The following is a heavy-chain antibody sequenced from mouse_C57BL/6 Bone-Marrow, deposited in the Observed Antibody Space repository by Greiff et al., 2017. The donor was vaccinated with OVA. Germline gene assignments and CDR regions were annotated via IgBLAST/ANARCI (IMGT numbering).Heavy chain of an antibody. V-gene: IGHV2-6-1*01. J-gene: IGHJ1*03. CDR3: ARHGGWYFDV. CDR2: IWSDGST. Sequence: QVQLKESGPGLVAPSQSLSITCTVSGFSFTSYGVHWVRQPPGKGLEWLVVIWSDGSTTYNSALKSRLSISKDNSTSQVFLKMNSLQTDDTSMYYCARHGGWYFDVWGTGTTVTVSS. CDR1: GFSFTSYG.